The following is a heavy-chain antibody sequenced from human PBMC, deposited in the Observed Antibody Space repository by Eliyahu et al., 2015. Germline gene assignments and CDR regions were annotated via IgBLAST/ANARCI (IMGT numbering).Heavy chain of an antibody. CDR3: ARDEYMAFFDY. Sequence: EAQLVESGGGLVQPGGSLRLXCAASGFSFSHYWMSWVRQAPGKGLEWVADIKGDGSEKKYVDSVKGRFTISRDNAKNTLYLQMNSLRAEDTATYYCARDEYMAFFDYWGQGTLVTVSS. J-gene: IGHJ4*02. CDR1: GFSFSHYW. V-gene: IGHV3-7*01. CDR2: IKGDGSEK. D-gene: IGHD6-6*01.